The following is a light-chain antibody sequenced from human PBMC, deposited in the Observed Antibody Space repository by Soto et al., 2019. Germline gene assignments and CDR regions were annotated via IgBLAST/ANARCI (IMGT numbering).Light chain of an antibody. CDR3: QQYGSSQYT. V-gene: IGKV3-20*01. CDR2: GAS. J-gene: IGKJ2*01. Sequence: EIVLTQSPGTLSLSPGERATLSCRASQSVNNNYLAWYQQKPGQAPRLLIYGASSRATGIPDRSSGSGSGADFTLTISGLEPEDFAVYYCQQYGSSQYTFGQGTKLEIK. CDR1: QSVNNNY.